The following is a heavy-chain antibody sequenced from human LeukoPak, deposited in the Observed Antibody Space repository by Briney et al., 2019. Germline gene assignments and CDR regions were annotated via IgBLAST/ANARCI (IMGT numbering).Heavy chain of an antibody. CDR1: GFTFNIYG. D-gene: IGHD1-26*01. V-gene: IGHV3-33*01. CDR2: IWPDGSNE. CDR3: ARASGSYDY. Sequence: GGSLRLSCAASGFTFNIYGMHWVRQAPGKGLEWVAVIWPDGSNEYYADSVKGRFTVSRDDSKNTLYLQMNSLRAEDTAVYYCARASGSYDYWGQGTLVTVSS. J-gene: IGHJ4*02.